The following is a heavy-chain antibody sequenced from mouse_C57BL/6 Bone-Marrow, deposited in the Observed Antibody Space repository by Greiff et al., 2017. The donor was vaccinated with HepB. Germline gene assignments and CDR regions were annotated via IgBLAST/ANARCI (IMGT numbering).Heavy chain of an antibody. D-gene: IGHD1-1*01. Sequence: EVQLQQSGGGLVQPGESLKLSCESNEYEFPSHDMSWVRKTPEKRLELVAAINSDGGSTYYPDTMERRFIISRDNTKNTLYLQMSSMRSEDTALYYCARHDYYGSYWYFDVWGTGTTVTVSS. CDR2: INSDGGST. CDR1: EYEFPSHD. V-gene: IGHV5-2*01. CDR3: ARHDYYGSYWYFDV. J-gene: IGHJ1*03.